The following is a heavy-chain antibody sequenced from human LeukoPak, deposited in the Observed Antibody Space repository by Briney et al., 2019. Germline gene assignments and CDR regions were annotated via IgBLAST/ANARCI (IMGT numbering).Heavy chain of an antibody. J-gene: IGHJ4*02. CDR2: IYYSGST. D-gene: IGHD2/OR15-2a*01. CDR1: GGSISSSSYY. Sequence: SETLSLTCTVSGGSISSSSYYWGWIRQPPGRGLESIGTIYYSGSTYYNPSLKSRVTISVDTSKNQFSLKLSSVTAADTAVYYCARELLGPSDYWGQGTLVTVSS. V-gene: IGHV4-39*07. CDR3: ARELLGPSDY.